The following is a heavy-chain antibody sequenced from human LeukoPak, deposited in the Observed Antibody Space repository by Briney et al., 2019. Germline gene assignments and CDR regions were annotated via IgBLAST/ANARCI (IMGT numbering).Heavy chain of an antibody. J-gene: IGHJ4*02. V-gene: IGHV3-21*01. Sequence: GGSLRLSCAASGFSFSSYSMNWVRQAPGKGLEWASSISSGSSYIYYADSVKGRFTISRDNAKRSLYLQTNSLRAEDTAVYYCATSYFYDSSGYLGYFDYWGQGSLVTVSS. CDR1: GFSFSSYS. D-gene: IGHD3-22*01. CDR2: ISSGSSYI. CDR3: ATSYFYDSSGYLGYFDY.